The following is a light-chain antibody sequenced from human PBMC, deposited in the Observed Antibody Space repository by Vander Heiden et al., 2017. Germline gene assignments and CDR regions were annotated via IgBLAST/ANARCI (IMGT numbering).Light chain of an antibody. J-gene: IGKJ4*01. V-gene: IGKV4-1*01. Sequence: DSVMTQAPDYLAVSLGERATSHCKSSQSDLSSSNNKNYLAWYQQIPGQPPKLLINWASTRESRVPDRFSGSGSGTDFTLTISSLQAEDVAVYYCQQTSTAPLTFGGGTKVEIK. CDR2: WAS. CDR1: QSDLSSSNNKNY. CDR3: QQTSTAPLT.